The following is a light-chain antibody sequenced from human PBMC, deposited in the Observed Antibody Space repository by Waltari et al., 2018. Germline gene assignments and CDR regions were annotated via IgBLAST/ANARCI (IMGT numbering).Light chain of an antibody. CDR3: QSYDSNRRV. J-gene: IGLJ2*01. V-gene: IGLV6-57*03. CDR2: EDN. Sequence: NFMLTQPHSVSESPGKTVTISCPRSSGSIASNYVQWYQQRPGSAPTTVIYEDNQRPSGVPDRFSGSIDSSSNSASLTISGLKTEDEADYYCQSYDSNRRVFGGGTKLTVL. CDR1: SGSIASNY.